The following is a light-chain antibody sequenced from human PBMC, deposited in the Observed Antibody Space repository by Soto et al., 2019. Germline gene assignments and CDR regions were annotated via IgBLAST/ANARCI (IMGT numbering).Light chain of an antibody. CDR3: QQSYSTPSIT. Sequence: DIHMSQSPSSLSASVGHRVTITCGASQSISSYLNWYQQKPVKAPKLLXYAPSSLQSGVPSRFSGSGSGTDFTLTISSLQHEDFANYYCQQSYSTPSITFGQGTRLEIK. CDR2: APS. V-gene: IGKV1-39*01. J-gene: IGKJ5*01. CDR1: QSISSY.